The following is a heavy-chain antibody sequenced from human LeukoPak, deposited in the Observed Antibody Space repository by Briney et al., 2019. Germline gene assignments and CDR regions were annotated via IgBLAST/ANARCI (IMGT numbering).Heavy chain of an antibody. CDR3: ARNGVITMVRGQSSAVDY. CDR1: GVTFSSYW. D-gene: IGHD3-10*01. J-gene: IGHJ4*02. CDR2: IKQDGSEK. V-gene: IGHV3-7*01. Sequence: PGGSLRFSCAASGVTFSSYWMSWVRHAPGKGLEWVANIKQDGSEKYYVDSVKGRFTISRDNDKNSLYLQMNSLRAEDTAVYYCARNGVITMVRGQSSAVDYWGQGTLVTVSS.